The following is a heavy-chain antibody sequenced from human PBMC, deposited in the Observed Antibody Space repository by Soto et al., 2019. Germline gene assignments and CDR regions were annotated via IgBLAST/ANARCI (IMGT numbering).Heavy chain of an antibody. CDR1: GGSISSYY. D-gene: IGHD3-22*01. J-gene: IGHJ6*02. Sequence: SETLSLTCTVSGGSISSYYWSWIRQPAGKGLEWIGRIYTSGSTNYNPSLKSRVTMSVDTSKNQFSLKLSSVTAADTAVYYCARDYYDSSGYYEGGYYYYYGMDVWGQGTTVTVSS. CDR3: ARDYYDSSGYYEGGYYYYYGMDV. CDR2: IYTSGST. V-gene: IGHV4-4*07.